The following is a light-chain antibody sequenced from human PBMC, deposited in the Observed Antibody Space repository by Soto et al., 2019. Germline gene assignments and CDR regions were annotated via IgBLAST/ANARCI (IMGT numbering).Light chain of an antibody. J-gene: IGKJ1*01. Sequence: DIQMTQSPSSLSASVGDRVTITCRASQSISSYLNWYQQKPGKAPKLLIYAASSLQSGVPSRFSGSGSGTDFTLTISRLQPEDFATYYCQRSYSTPPTFGQGTKVEIK. CDR2: AAS. CDR3: QRSYSTPPT. CDR1: QSISSY. V-gene: IGKV1-39*01.